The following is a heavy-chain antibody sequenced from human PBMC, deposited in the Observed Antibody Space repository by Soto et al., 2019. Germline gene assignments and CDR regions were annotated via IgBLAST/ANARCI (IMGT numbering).Heavy chain of an antibody. CDR3: ASGHEADSSAYRYFDY. D-gene: IGHD3-22*01. CDR1: GFTFSNYW. CDR2: IKQDESEK. J-gene: IGHJ4*02. V-gene: IGHV3-7*05. Sequence: EVQLVESGGDLVQPGGSLRLSCAASGFTFSNYWMTWVRQAPGKGLEWVANIKQDESEKYYVDSVKGRFTISRDNTKNSLYLQMNSLRAEDTAVYYCASGHEADSSAYRYFDYWGQGTLGTVSS.